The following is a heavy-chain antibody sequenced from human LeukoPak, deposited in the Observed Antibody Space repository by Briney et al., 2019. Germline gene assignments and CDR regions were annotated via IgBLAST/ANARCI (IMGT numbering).Heavy chain of an antibody. J-gene: IGHJ3*02. D-gene: IGHD3-3*01. Sequence: SETLSLTCTVSGGSISSYYWSWIRQPPGKGLEWIGHIYYSGGTNYNPSLKSRVTISVDTSKNQFSLKLSSVTAADTAVYYCARPRGVVDAFDIWGQGTMVTVSS. CDR2: IYYSGGT. CDR1: GGSISSYY. V-gene: IGHV4-59*01. CDR3: ARPRGVVDAFDI.